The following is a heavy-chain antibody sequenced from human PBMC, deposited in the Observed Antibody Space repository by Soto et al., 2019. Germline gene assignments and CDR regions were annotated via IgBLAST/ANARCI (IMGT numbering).Heavy chain of an antibody. D-gene: IGHD1-1*01. V-gene: IGHV3-23*01. J-gene: IGHJ4*02. Sequence: GGSLRLSCAASGFPFSRHAMAWVRRAAGRGLEWVATIRSDGSTYHAESVKGRFSISRDNYGNMLHLQLNSLRVEDTGIYYCAKDPYNHRFDSWGQGTLVTVSS. CDR3: AKDPYNHRFDS. CDR2: IRSDGST. CDR1: GFPFSRHA.